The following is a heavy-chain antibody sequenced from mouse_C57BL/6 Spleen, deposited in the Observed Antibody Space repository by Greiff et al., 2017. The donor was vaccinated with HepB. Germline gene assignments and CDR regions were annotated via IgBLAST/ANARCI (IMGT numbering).Heavy chain of an antibody. CDR2: SRNKANDYTT. CDR3: ARDDLMDY. J-gene: IGHJ4*01. V-gene: IGHV7-1*01. CDR1: GFTFSDFY. Sequence: EVKLMDSGGGLVQSGRSLRLSCATSGFTFSDFYMEWVRQAPGKGLEWIAASRNKANDYTTEYSASVKGRFIVSRDTSQSILYLQMNALRAEDTAIYYCARDDLMDYWGQGTSVTVSS.